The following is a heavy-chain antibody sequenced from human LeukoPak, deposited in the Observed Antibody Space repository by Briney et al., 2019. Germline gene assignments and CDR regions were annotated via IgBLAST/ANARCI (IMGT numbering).Heavy chain of an antibody. J-gene: IGHJ4*02. CDR1: GFTFSSYE. D-gene: IGHD3-9*01. CDR2: ISSSGTTI. CDR3: ARWDSYYDILTGYYQYYFDY. Sequence: GGSLRLSCAASGFTFSSYEMKWVRQAPGKGLEWVSYISSSGTTIYYADSVKGRLTISRDNAKNSLYLQMNSLRAEDTAVYYCARWDSYYDILTGYYQYYFDYWGQGTLVTVSS. V-gene: IGHV3-48*03.